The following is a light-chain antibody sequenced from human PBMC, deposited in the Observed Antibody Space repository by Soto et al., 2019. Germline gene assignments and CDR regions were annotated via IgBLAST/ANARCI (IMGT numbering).Light chain of an antibody. CDR2: AAS. V-gene: IGKV1-27*01. CDR3: PNHNSSPLT. CDR1: QGINNY. Sequence: DIQMTQSPSSLSASVGDRVTITCRASQGINNYLAWYQQKPGKVPKLLIYAASTLQSGVPSRFGGSGSGTHFTLTLTSQHTEDRSTYYRPNHNSSPLTFGGGTKVEI. J-gene: IGKJ4*01.